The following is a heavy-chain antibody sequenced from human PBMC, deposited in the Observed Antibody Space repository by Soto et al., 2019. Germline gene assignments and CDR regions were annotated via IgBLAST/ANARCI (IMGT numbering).Heavy chain of an antibody. CDR2: ISAYNGNT. CDR3: ATGGFLEWLLLGELDY. D-gene: IGHD3-3*01. CDR1: GYTFTSYG. V-gene: IGHV1-18*01. J-gene: IGHJ4*02. Sequence: GASVKVSCKASGYTFTSYGISWVRQAPGQGLEWMGWISAYNGNTNYAQKLQGRVTMTTDTSTSTAYMELRSLRSDDTAVYYCATGGFLEWLLLGELDYWGQGTLVLVSS.